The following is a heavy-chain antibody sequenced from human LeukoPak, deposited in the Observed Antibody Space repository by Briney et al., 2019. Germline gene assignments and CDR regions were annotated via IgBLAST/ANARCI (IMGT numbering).Heavy chain of an antibody. D-gene: IGHD6-19*01. CDR2: IWHDGSSE. CDR3: ARDSRGGWPGYFDL. Sequence: GGSLRLSCEASTFTFRSYGVHWVRRAPGKGLEWLAVIWHDGSSEFYVDSVKGRFSISRADSECASNGIGYLQMNSLSVLETCLYYCARDSRGGWPGYFDLWGQGTLVSVSS. J-gene: IGHJ4*02. CDR1: TFTFRSYG. V-gene: IGHV3-33*01.